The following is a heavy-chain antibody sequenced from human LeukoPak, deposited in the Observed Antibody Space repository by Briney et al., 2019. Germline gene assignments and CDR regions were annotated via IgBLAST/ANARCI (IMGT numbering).Heavy chain of an antibody. J-gene: IGHJ4*02. D-gene: IGHD7-27*01. V-gene: IGHV3-9*01. CDR2: ISWNSGRI. CDR3: AKQRGALGPPAYYFDS. Sequence: GGSLRLSCGASGFTFDDYAMHWVRQAPGEGLEWVSGISWNSGRIDYADSVKGRFTISRDNAKNSLYLQMNSLRAEDTAFYYCAKQRGALGPPAYYFDSWGQGTLVTVSS. CDR1: GFTFDDYA.